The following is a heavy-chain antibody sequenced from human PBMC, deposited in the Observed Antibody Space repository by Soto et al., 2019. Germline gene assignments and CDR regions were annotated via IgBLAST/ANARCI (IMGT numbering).Heavy chain of an antibody. J-gene: IGHJ4*02. CDR2: IYWDDDK. CDR1: GFSLSTSGVG. V-gene: IGHV2-5*02. D-gene: IGHD3-3*01. Sequence: QITLKESGPPLVNPTQTLTLTCTFSGFSLSTSGVGVGWIRQPPGKALEWLALIYWDDDKRYSPSLKSRLTITKDTSKNQVVLTMTNMDPVDTATYYCAHKQLDYDFWSGYYTGFSFDYWGQGTLVTVSS. CDR3: AHKQLDYDFWSGYYTGFSFDY.